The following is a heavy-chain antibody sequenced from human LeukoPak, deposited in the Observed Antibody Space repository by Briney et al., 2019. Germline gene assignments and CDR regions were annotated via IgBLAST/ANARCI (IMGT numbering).Heavy chain of an antibody. J-gene: IGHJ5*02. D-gene: IGHD6-13*01. CDR2: INHSGST. V-gene: IGHV4-34*01. Sequence: SETLSLTCAVYGGSFSGYYWSWIRQPPGKGPEWIGEINHSGSTNYNPSLKSRVTISVATSKNQFSLKLSSVTAADTAVYYCARGLRIAAAVPWFDPWGQGTLVTVSS. CDR1: GGSFSGYY. CDR3: ARGLRIAAAVPWFDP.